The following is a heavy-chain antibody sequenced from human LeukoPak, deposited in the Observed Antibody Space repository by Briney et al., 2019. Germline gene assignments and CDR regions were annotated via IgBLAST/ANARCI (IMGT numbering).Heavy chain of an antibody. Sequence: PSETLSLTCTVSGGSISSYYWSWIRQPPGKGLEWIGYIYYSGSTNYNPSLKSRVTISVDTSKNQFSLKLSSVTAADTAVYYCARLQSYCSRTSCYAGRYFDYWGQGTLVTVSS. CDR1: GGSISSYY. J-gene: IGHJ4*02. CDR3: ARLQSYCSRTSCYAGRYFDY. D-gene: IGHD2-2*01. CDR2: IYYSGST. V-gene: IGHV4-59*08.